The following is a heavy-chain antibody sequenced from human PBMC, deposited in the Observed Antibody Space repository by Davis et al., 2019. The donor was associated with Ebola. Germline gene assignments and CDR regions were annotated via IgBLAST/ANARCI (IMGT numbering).Heavy chain of an antibody. J-gene: IGHJ6*02. V-gene: IGHV3-66*01. Sequence: GGSLRLSCAASGFTVSSNYMSWVRQAPGKGLEWVSVIYSGGSTYYADSVKGRFTISRDNSKNTLYLQMNSLRAEDTAVYYCARDGGAVAGNYYYYYGMDVWGQGTTVTVSS. CDR3: ARDGGAVAGNYYYYYGMDV. CDR2: IYSGGST. D-gene: IGHD6-19*01. CDR1: GFTVSSNY.